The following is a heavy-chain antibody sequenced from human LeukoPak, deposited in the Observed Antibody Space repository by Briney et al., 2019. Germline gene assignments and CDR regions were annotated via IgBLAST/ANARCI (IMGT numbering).Heavy chain of an antibody. CDR3: ARRPPRVEPVLPEHNDY. Sequence: ASVKVSCKASGYTFTSYDINWVRQATGQGLEWMGWMNPNSGNTGYAQKFQGRVTMTRNTSISTAYMELSSLRSEDTAVYYCARRPPRVEPVLPEHNDYWGQGTLVTVSS. V-gene: IGHV1-8*01. CDR2: MNPNSGNT. D-gene: IGHD1-14*01. CDR1: GYTFTSYD. J-gene: IGHJ4*02.